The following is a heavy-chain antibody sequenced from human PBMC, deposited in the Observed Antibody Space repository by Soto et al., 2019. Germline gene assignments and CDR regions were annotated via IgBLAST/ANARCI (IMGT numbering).Heavy chain of an antibody. CDR1: GGSISGSSYY. D-gene: IGHD4-17*01. CDR3: ARGAYGFTFDI. V-gene: IGHV4-39*01. J-gene: IGHJ3*02. CDR2: IYYSGST. Sequence: SETLSLTCTVSGGSISGSSYYWGWIRQPPGKGLEWIGNIYYSGSTYYNQSLKSRVTISVDTSKNQFSLKLSSVTPEDTAIYYCARGAYGFTFDIWAQGTMVTVSS.